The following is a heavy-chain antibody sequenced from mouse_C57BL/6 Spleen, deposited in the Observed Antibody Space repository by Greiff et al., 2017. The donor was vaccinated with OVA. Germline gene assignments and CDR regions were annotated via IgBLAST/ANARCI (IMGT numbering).Heavy chain of an antibody. Sequence: EVKLVESGGGLVQPGGSLSLSCAASGFTFTDYYMSWVRQPPGKALEWLGFIRNKANGYTTEYSASVKGRFTISRDNSQSILYLQMNALRAEDSATYYCARYIRGTGDWYFDVWGTGTTVTVSS. J-gene: IGHJ1*03. CDR1: GFTFTDYY. V-gene: IGHV7-3*01. CDR3: ARYIRGTGDWYFDV. CDR2: IRNKANGYTT. D-gene: IGHD4-1*01.